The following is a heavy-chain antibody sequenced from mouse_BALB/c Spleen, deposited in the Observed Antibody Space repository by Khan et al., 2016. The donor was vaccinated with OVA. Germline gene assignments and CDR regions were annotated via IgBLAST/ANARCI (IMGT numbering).Heavy chain of an antibody. CDR2: VSTGGSYT. D-gene: IGHD1-1*01. V-gene: IGHV5-6*02. Sequence: DVMLVESGGDLVKPGGPLKLSCAASGFTFSTYGMSWVRQAPDKRLEWVATVSTGGSYTYYPDSVKGRFTISRDNAKNTLYLQMSGLRSEDTAMFYWTRLAYYYDSEGFAYWGQGTLVTVSA. CDR3: TRLAYYYDSEGFAY. CDR1: GFTFSTYG. J-gene: IGHJ3*01.